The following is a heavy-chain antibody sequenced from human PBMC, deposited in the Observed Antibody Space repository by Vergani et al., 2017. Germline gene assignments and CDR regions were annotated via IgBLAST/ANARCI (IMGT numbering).Heavy chain of an antibody. Sequence: QVQLQESGPGLVKPSQTLSLTCTVSGGSISSGDYYWSWIRQPPGKGLEWIGYIYYSGSTYYNPSLKSRVTISVDTSKNQFSLKLSSVTAADTAVYYCARDLXNYYDSSGYQKKPNYYYYYGMDVWGQGTTVTVSS. CDR1: GGSISSGDYY. D-gene: IGHD3-22*01. J-gene: IGHJ6*02. CDR2: IYYSGST. V-gene: IGHV4-30-4*08. CDR3: ARDLXNYYDSSGYQKKPNYYYYYGMDV.